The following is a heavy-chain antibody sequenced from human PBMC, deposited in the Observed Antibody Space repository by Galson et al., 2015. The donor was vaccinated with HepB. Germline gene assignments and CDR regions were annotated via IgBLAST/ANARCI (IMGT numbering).Heavy chain of an antibody. CDR1: GGTFSSYA. CDR3: ASDGVVINSQILYYYYMDV. Sequence: SVKVSCKASGGTFSSYAISWVRQAPGQGLEWMGRIIPILGIANYAQKFQGRVTITADKSTSTAYMELSSLRSGDTAVYYCASDGVVINSQILYYYYMDVWGKGTTVTVSS. CDR2: IIPILGIA. J-gene: IGHJ6*03. D-gene: IGHD3-3*01. V-gene: IGHV1-69*04.